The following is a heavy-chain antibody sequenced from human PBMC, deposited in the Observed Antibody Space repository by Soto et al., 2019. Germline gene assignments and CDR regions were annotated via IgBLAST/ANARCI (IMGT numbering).Heavy chain of an antibody. V-gene: IGHV3-23*01. Sequence: GGSLRLSCAASGFTFSNYAMSWVRQAPGKGLEWVSGISGSGSNTYYADSVKGRFTISRDNSKNTMYLQMNSLRAEDTAVYYCAKDPSRSSGWYDYWGQGTLVTVS. CDR3: AKDPSRSSGWYDY. D-gene: IGHD6-19*01. CDR2: ISGSGSNT. CDR1: GFTFSNYA. J-gene: IGHJ4*02.